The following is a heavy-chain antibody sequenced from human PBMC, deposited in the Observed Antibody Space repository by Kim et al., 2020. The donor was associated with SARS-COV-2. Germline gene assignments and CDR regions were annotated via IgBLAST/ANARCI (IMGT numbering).Heavy chain of an antibody. CDR2: INPNSGGT. CDR3: ARAPAPYSSGNQGFDI. Sequence: ASVKVSCKASGYTFTGYYMHWVRQAPGQGLEWMGWINPNSGGTNYAQKFQGRVTMTRDTSISTAYMELSRLRSDDTAVYYCARAPAPYSSGNQGFDIWGQGTMVTVSS. V-gene: IGHV1-2*02. CDR1: GYTFTGYY. D-gene: IGHD6-19*01. J-gene: IGHJ3*02.